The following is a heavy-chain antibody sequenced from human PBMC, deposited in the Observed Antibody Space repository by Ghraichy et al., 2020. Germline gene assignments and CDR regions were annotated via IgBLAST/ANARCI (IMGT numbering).Heavy chain of an antibody. D-gene: IGHD3-22*01. CDR1: GFTFSSYS. Sequence: ETLSLTCAASGFTFSSYSMNWVRQAPGKGLEWVSSISSSSSYIYYADSVKGRFTISRDNAKNSLYLQMNSLRAEDTAVYYCARVTGYYDSSGYYPAFDYWGQGTLVTVSS. V-gene: IGHV3-21*01. J-gene: IGHJ4*02. CDR2: ISSSSSYI. CDR3: ARVTGYYDSSGYYPAFDY.